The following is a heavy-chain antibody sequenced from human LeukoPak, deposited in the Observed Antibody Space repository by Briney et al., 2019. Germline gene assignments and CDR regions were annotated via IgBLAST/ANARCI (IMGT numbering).Heavy chain of an antibody. CDR2: MNPDSGNT. CDR3: ARGGYGFNGVNLGWIPSDI. Sequence: ASVKVSCKASGGTFSSYAINWVRQATGQGLEWMGWMNPDSGNTGYVQKLQGRVSMTRDTSTGTAYMELSSLRSEDTAIYYCARGGYGFNGVNLGWIPSDIWGQGTVVTVSS. V-gene: IGHV1-8*02. D-gene: IGHD4-23*01. CDR1: GGTFSSYA. J-gene: IGHJ3*02.